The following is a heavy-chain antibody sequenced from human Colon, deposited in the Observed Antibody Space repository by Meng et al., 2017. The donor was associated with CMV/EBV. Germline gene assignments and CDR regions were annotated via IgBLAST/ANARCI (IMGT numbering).Heavy chain of an antibody. J-gene: IGHJ4*02. D-gene: IGHD3-10*01. Sequence: QVQLVQSGAEVKKPGASVKVSCKASGYTFTGYYMHWVRQAPGQGLEWMGWINSNSGGTNYAQKFQGRVTMTRDTSISTAYMELSRLRSDDTAVYYCARDLRVWFGEFKNWGQGALVTVFS. CDR3: ARDLRVWFGEFKN. CDR2: INSNSGGT. V-gene: IGHV1-2*02. CDR1: GYTFTGYY.